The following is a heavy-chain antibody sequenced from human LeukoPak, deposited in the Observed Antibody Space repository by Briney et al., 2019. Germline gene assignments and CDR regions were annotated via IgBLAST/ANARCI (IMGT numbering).Heavy chain of an antibody. Sequence: GRSLRLSCAASGFTFDDYAMHWVRPAPGKGLEWVSGISWNSGSIGYADSVKGRFTISRDNAKNSLYLQMNSLRAEDTALYYCAKDKDSSSWYESGPFDYWGQGTLVTVSS. CDR1: GFTFDDYA. CDR2: ISWNSGSI. D-gene: IGHD6-13*01. J-gene: IGHJ4*02. CDR3: AKDKDSSSWYESGPFDY. V-gene: IGHV3-9*01.